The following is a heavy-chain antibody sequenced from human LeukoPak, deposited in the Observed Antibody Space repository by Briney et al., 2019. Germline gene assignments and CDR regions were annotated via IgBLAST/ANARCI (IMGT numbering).Heavy chain of an antibody. D-gene: IGHD3-22*01. V-gene: IGHV3-23*01. Sequence: PGGSLRLSCAASGFTFSSHAMSWVRQAPGKGLEWVSAISGSGGSTYYADSVKGRFTISRDNSKNTLYLQKNSLRAEDTAVYYCAKGNTMIVVVSDYWGQGTLVTVSS. CDR3: AKGNTMIVVVSDY. J-gene: IGHJ4*02. CDR2: ISGSGGST. CDR1: GFTFSSHA.